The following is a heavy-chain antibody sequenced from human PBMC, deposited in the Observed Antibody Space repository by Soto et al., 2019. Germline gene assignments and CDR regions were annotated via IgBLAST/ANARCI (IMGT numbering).Heavy chain of an antibody. CDR2: IYYSGST. J-gene: IGHJ4*02. V-gene: IGHV4-39*01. CDR3: ARLDQPETYYDFWSGYYFDY. D-gene: IGHD3-3*01. CDR1: CGSISSSSYY. Sequence: ASETLSLTCTVSCGSISSSSYYWGWIRQPPGKGLEWIGSIYYSGSTYYNPSLKSRVTISVDTSKNQFSLKLSSVTAADTAVYYCARLDQPETYYDFWSGYYFDYWGQGTLVTVSS.